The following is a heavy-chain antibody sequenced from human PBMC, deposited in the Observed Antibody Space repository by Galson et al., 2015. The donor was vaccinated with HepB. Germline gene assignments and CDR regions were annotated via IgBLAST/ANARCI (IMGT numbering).Heavy chain of an antibody. D-gene: IGHD3-22*01. CDR2: INAGNGNT. CDR1: GYTFTSYA. J-gene: IGHJ4*02. CDR3: ARDRGYYGSSGYLDY. V-gene: IGHV1-3*01. Sequence: SVKVSCKASGYTFTSYAMHWVRQAPGQRLEWMGWINAGNGNTKYSQKFQGRVTITRDTSASTAYMELSSLRSEDTAVYYCARDRGYYGSSGYLDYWGQGTLVTVSS.